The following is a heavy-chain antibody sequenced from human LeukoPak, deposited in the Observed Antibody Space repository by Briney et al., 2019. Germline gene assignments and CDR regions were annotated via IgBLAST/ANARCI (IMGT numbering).Heavy chain of an antibody. D-gene: IGHD3-10*01. CDR2: ISPSGGST. CDR3: ARDREYYGSGSWFDP. V-gene: IGHV1-46*01. Sequence: ASVKVSCKAFGYTFTSNYMHWVRQAPGQGPEWMGVISPSGGSTTYAQKFQGRVTLTRDMSTSTDYLELSSLRSEDTAVYYCARDREYYGSGSWFDPWGQGTLVTVSS. J-gene: IGHJ5*02. CDR1: GYTFTSNY.